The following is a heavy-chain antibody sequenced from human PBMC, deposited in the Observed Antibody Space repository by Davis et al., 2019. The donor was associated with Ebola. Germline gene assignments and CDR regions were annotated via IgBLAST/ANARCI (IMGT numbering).Heavy chain of an antibody. CDR2: INPNGGST. J-gene: IGHJ4*02. CDR3: ARGVAVGGFYFDY. D-gene: IGHD6-19*01. CDR1: GYTFTNYY. Sequence: ASVKVSCKASGYTFTNYYMHWVRQAPGQGLEWMGMINPNGGSTTYAQKFQGRVTVTRDTPTSTVYMELSSLRAEDTAVYYCARGVAVGGFYFDYWGQGTLVTVSS. V-gene: IGHV1-46*01.